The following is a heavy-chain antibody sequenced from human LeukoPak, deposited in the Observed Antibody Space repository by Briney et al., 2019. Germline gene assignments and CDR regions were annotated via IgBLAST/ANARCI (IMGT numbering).Heavy chain of an antibody. J-gene: IGHJ1*01. Sequence: GGSLRLSCAASGFTFDDYAMHWVRQAPGKGLEWVSLITRDAGSTFYADSVKGRFTISRDNSKNSLYLQMNSLRPEDTAFYYCAKEKLKYFEGWGQGTLVTVSS. CDR1: GFTFDDYA. CDR3: AKEKLKYFEG. D-gene: IGHD3-9*01. CDR2: ITRDAGST. V-gene: IGHV3-43D*03.